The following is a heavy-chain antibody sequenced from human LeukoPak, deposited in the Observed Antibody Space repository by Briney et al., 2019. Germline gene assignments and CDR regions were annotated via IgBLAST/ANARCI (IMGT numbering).Heavy chain of an antibody. J-gene: IGHJ4*02. V-gene: IGHV5-51*01. Sequence: GESLKISCKGSGYSFTSYWIGWVRQMPGKGLEWMGIIYPDDSDTRYSPSFQGQVTISADKSISTAYLQWSSLKASDTAMYYCASSLPVAGTSYPNYFDYWGQGTLVTVSS. CDR1: GYSFTSYW. D-gene: IGHD6-19*01. CDR3: ASSLPVAGTSYPNYFDY. CDR2: IYPDDSDT.